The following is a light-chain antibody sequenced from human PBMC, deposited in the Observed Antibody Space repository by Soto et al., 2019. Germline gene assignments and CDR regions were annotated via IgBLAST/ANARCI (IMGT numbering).Light chain of an antibody. Sequence: EIVLTQSPATLSVSPGERATLSCWTSQSVTSRLAWYQRKPGQAPRLLIYDASTRATGIPPRFSGSGSGTEFTLTISSLQSEDIAIYYCQQYSNWPLTFGGGTQVEIK. CDR3: QQYSNWPLT. J-gene: IGKJ4*01. CDR2: DAS. CDR1: QSVTSR. V-gene: IGKV3-15*01.